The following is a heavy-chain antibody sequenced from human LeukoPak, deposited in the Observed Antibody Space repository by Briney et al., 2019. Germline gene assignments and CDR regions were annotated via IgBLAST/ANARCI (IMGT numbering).Heavy chain of an antibody. CDR1: GYSISSSNW. D-gene: IGHD6-13*01. CDR3: ARTYSSSWYYFDY. J-gene: IGHJ4*02. Sequence: SDTLSLTCAVSGYSISSSNWWGWIRQPPGKGLEWIGYIYYSGSTYYNPSLKSRVTMSVDTSKNQFSLKLSSVTAVDTAVYYCARTYSSSWYYFDYWGQGTLVTVSS. CDR2: IYYSGST. V-gene: IGHV4-28*01.